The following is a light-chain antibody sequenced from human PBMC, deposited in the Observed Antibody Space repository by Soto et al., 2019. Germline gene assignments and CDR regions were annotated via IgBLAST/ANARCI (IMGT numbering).Light chain of an antibody. CDR1: GGHSSYA. Sequence: QSVLTQSPSASASLGAWVKLTCTLSGGHSSYAIAWHQQQPEKGPRYLMKLNSDGSHSKGDGLPDRFSGSSSGAERYLTIASLQSEEEADYYCQTGGTGIRGVFGGGTKLTVL. J-gene: IGLJ2*01. CDR2: LNSDGSH. V-gene: IGLV4-69*01. CDR3: QTGGTGIRGV.